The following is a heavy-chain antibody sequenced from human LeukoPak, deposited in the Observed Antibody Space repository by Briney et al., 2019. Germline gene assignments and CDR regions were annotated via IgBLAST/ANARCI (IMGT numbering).Heavy chain of an antibody. J-gene: IGHJ4*02. CDR1: GYSFTDYW. V-gene: IGHV5-51*01. CDR2: IYPGNSET. CDR3: ARDAGGYPDY. Sequence: GESLKISCKGAGYSFTDYWIGWMRQMPGKDLEWLGTIYPGNSETRYRPSLQGQVTISADKSITTAYLQWSNLKASDTAMYFYARDAGGYPDYWGQGTLVTVSS. D-gene: IGHD2-8*02.